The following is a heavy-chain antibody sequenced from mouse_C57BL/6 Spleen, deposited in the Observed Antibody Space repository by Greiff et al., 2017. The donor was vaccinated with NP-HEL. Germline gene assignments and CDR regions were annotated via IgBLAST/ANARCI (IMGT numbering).Heavy chain of an antibody. CDR1: GYAFSSSW. D-gene: IGHD1-1*01. CDR3: APSTVVPFAY. J-gene: IGHJ3*01. V-gene: IGHV1-82*01. Sequence: QVQLQQSGPELVKPGASVKISCKASGYAFSSSWMNWVKQRPGKGLEWIGRIYPGDGDTNYNGKFKGKATLTADKSSSTAYMQLSSLTSEDSAVYFCAPSTVVPFAYWGQGTLVTVSA. CDR2: IYPGDGDT.